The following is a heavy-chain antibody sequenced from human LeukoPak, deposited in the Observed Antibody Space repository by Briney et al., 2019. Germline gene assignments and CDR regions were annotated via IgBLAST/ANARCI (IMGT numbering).Heavy chain of an antibody. V-gene: IGHV1-69*13. CDR3: ARVGNLYYYDSSGYFIDY. J-gene: IGHJ4*02. Sequence: ASVKVSCKASGYTFTGYYMHWVRQAPGQGLEWMGGIIPIFGTANYAQKFQGRVTITADESTSTAYMELSSLRSEDTAVYYCARVGNLYYYDSSGYFIDYWGQGTLVTVSS. D-gene: IGHD3-22*01. CDR1: GYTFTGYY. CDR2: IIPIFGTA.